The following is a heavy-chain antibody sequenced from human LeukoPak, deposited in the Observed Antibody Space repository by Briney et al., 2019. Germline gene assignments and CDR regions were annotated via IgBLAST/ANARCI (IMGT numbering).Heavy chain of an antibody. V-gene: IGHV4-4*07. D-gene: IGHD3-22*01. CDR3: AREVTTYYYDSSGYYSFDH. J-gene: IGHJ4*02. CDR1: GGSISSYY. CDR2: IYTSGST. Sequence: SETLSLTCTVSGGSISSYYWSWIRQPAGKGLEWIGRIYTSGSTNYNPSLKSRVTMSVDTSKNQFSLKLSSVTAADTAVYYCAREVTTYYYDSSGYYSFDHWGQGTLVTVSS.